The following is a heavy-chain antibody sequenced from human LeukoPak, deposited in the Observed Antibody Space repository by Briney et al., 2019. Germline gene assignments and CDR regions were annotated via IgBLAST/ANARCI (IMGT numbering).Heavy chain of an antibody. CDR3: AKHSTTWYVDY. V-gene: IGHV3-23*01. CDR2: ISGSGGST. J-gene: IGHJ4*02. Sequence: GGSLRLSCADSGFTFSNYAMGWVRQAPGKGLEWVSGISGSGGSTYYADSVKGRFTISRDNSKNTLYLQMNSLRAEDTALHYCAKHSTTWYVDYWGQGTLVTVSS. D-gene: IGHD6-13*01. CDR1: GFTFSNYA.